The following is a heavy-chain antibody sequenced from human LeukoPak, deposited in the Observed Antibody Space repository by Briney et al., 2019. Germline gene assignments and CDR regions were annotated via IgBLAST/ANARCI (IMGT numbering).Heavy chain of an antibody. CDR2: ISWNGGNT. Sequence: GGSLRLSCAASGFKFDDYGMSWVRQAPGKRLEWVSGISWNGGNTGYADSVKGRFTISRDNAKNSVFLQVNSLRADDTAFYYCAREGIYCVNGVCYLDYWGQGTLVTVSS. CDR1: GFKFDDYG. V-gene: IGHV3-20*04. D-gene: IGHD2-8*01. J-gene: IGHJ4*02. CDR3: AREGIYCVNGVCYLDY.